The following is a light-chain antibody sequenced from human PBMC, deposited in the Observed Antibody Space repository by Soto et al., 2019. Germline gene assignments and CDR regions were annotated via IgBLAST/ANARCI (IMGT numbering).Light chain of an antibody. Sequence: EIVLTQSPGTLSLSPGERATLSCRASQSVSSSYLGWYQQKPRQAPRLLIFGASNRATGIPDRFSGSGSGTDFTLTISRLEPEDFAVYYCQQYGSSPRTFGQGTRLEIK. V-gene: IGKV3-20*01. J-gene: IGKJ5*01. CDR1: QSVSSSY. CDR3: QQYGSSPRT. CDR2: GAS.